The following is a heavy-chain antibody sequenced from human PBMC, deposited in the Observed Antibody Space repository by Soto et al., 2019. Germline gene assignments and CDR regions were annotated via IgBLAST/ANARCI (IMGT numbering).Heavy chain of an antibody. Sequence: ASVKVSCKASGGTFSSYAISWVRQAPGQGLEWMGGIIPIFGTANYAQKFQGRVTITADESTSTAYMELSSLRSEDTAVYYCARARATATLSYGMDVWGQGTTVTVYS. CDR1: GGTFSSYA. D-gene: IGHD4-17*01. J-gene: IGHJ6*02. V-gene: IGHV1-69*13. CDR2: IIPIFGTA. CDR3: ARARATATLSYGMDV.